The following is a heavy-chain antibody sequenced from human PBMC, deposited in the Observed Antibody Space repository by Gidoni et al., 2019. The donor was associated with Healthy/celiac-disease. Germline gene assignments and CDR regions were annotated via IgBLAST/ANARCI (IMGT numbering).Heavy chain of an antibody. Sequence: EVQLLASGGGLVQPGGSLRLSCAASGFTFSRYAMSWVRQAPGTGLEWVSAISGSGGSTYYADSVKGRFTISRDNSKNTLYLQMNSLRAEDTAVYYCAKVGGYCSGGSCYSRYYYYYGMDVWGQGTTVTVSS. CDR2: ISGSGGST. D-gene: IGHD2-15*01. CDR3: AKVGGYCSGGSCYSRYYYYYGMDV. V-gene: IGHV3-23*01. J-gene: IGHJ6*02. CDR1: GFTFSRYA.